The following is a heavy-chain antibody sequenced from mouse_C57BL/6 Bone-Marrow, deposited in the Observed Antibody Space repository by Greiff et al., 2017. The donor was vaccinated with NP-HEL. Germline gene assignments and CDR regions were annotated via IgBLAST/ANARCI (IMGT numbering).Heavy chain of an antibody. CDR3: ARRDYDEKDYFDY. J-gene: IGHJ2*01. V-gene: IGHV5-17*01. CDR1: GFTFSDYG. D-gene: IGHD2-4*01. CDR2: ISSGSSTI. Sequence: EVKLMESGGGLVKPGGSLKLSCAASGFTFSDYGMHWVRQAPEKGLEWVAYISSGSSTIYYADPVKGRFTISRDNAKNTLFLQMTSLRSEDTAMYYSARRDYDEKDYFDYWGQGTTLTVSS.